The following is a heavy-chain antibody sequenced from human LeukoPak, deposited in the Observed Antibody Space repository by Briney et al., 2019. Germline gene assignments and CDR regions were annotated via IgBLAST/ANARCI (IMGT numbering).Heavy chain of an antibody. Sequence: GGSLRLSCAASGFTLSTYWMHWVRQAPGKGLVWVSRINSEGSSTTYADSVKGRFTISRDNAKNILYLQMNSLRAEDTAVYHCARDHSYYYDSSGYYPFDYWGQGTLVTVSS. D-gene: IGHD3-22*01. CDR3: ARDHSYYYDSSGYYPFDY. CDR1: GFTLSTYW. J-gene: IGHJ4*02. CDR2: INSEGSST. V-gene: IGHV3-74*01.